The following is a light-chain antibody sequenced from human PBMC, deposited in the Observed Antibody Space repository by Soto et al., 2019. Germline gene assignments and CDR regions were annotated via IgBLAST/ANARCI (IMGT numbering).Light chain of an antibody. V-gene: IGKV1-39*01. CDR2: AAS. CDR3: QQSYSTPYT. Sequence: DLQMTQSPSSLSASVGDRVTITCRASQSISSYLNWYQQKPGKAPKLLIYAASSLQSGVPSRFSGSGSGTDFPLTISSLQTEDFATYYCQQSYSTPYTFGQGTKLEIK. J-gene: IGKJ2*01. CDR1: QSISSY.